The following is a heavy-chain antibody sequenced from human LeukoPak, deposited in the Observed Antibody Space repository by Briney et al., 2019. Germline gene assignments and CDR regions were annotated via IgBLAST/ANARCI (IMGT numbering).Heavy chain of an antibody. CDR1: GGTFSSYA. V-gene: IGHV1-69*04. CDR2: IIPILGIA. J-gene: IGHJ4*02. CDR3: ARDQGSGYPKDY. D-gene: IGHD3-22*01. Sequence: GASVKVSCKASGGTFSSYAISWVRPAPGQGLEWMGRIIPILGIANYAQKFQGRVTITADKSTSTAYMELSSLRSEDTAVYYCARDQGSGYPKDYWGQGTLVTVSS.